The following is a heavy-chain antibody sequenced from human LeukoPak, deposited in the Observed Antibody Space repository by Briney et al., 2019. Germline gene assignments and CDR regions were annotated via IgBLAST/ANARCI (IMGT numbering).Heavy chain of an antibody. Sequence: ASVKVSCKASGYTFTSYGISWVRQAPGQGLEWMGWISAYNGNTNYAQRLQGRVTMTTDTSTSTAYMELRSLRSDDTAVYYCARDSMRFSGGRWFDPWGQGTLVTVSS. J-gene: IGHJ5*02. CDR2: ISAYNGNT. V-gene: IGHV1-18*01. CDR3: ARDSMRFSGGRWFDP. D-gene: IGHD3-10*01. CDR1: GYTFTSYG.